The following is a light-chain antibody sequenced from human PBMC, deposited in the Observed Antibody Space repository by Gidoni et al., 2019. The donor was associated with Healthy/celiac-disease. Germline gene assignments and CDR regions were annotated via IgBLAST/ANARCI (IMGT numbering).Light chain of an antibody. CDR2: DAS. CDR3: QQYDNLPRT. CDR1: QDISNY. J-gene: IGKJ3*01. V-gene: IGKV1-33*01. Sequence: DSQTSQPPSSLSASVGDRVTITCQASQDISNYLNWYQQKPGKAPKLLIYDASNLETGVPSRFSGSGSGTDFTFTISSLQPEDIATYYCQQYDNLPRTFGPGTKVDIK.